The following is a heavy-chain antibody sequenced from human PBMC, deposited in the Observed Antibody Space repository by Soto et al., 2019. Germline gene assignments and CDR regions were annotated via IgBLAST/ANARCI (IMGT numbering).Heavy chain of an antibody. J-gene: IGHJ5*02. D-gene: IGHD2-15*01. Sequence: QVQLVQSGGEVKKPGASVKVSCKTSGYTFTRYGISWVRQAPGQGLEWKGWISAYNGNTIFAQKFQGRVTMTTDTYTSTVYLELRSLRSDDTAVYFCARDVHSGGKITWFDPWGQGTLVTVSS. CDR1: GYTFTRYG. V-gene: IGHV1-18*01. CDR2: ISAYNGNT. CDR3: ARDVHSGGKITWFDP.